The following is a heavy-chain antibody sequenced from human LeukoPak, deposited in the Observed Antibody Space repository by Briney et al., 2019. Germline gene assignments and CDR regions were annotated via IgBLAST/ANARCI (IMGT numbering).Heavy chain of an antibody. CDR3: ATESGTYSGTCFDY. V-gene: IGHV3-48*01. CDR2: ISSSSNTI. Sequence: GGSLRLSCAASGFTFSGYHMNWVRQAPGKGLEWVSYISSSSNTIYYADSVKGRFTISRDNAKNSLYLQMNSLRAEHTAVYYCATESGTYSGTCFDYWGQGNLVTVSS. J-gene: IGHJ4*02. CDR1: GFTFSGYH. D-gene: IGHD1-26*01.